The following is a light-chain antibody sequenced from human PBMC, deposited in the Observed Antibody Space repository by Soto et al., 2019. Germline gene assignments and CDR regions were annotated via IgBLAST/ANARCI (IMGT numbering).Light chain of an antibody. CDR3: QQYGSSPRT. CDR1: QSVSSSY. CDR2: GAS. Sequence: EIVMTQSPASLSVSPGERATLSCRASQSVSSSYLAWYQQKPGQAPRPLIYGASSRATGIPDRFSGSGSGTDFTLTISRLEPEDFAMYYCQQYGSSPRTFGQGTKV. V-gene: IGKV3-20*01. J-gene: IGKJ1*01.